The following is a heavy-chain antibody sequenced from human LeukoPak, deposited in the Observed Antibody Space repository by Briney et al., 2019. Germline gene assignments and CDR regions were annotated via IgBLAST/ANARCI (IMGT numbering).Heavy chain of an antibody. CDR1: GGSISSSSYY. CDR3: ARDVDGDYDY. J-gene: IGHJ4*02. V-gene: IGHV4-39*07. CDR2: IYYSGST. Sequence: SETLSLTCTVSGGSISSSSYYWGWIRQPPGKGLEWIGSIYYSGSTYYNPSLKSRVTISVDTSKNQFSLKLSSVTAADTAVYYCARDVDGDYDYWGQGTLVTVSS. D-gene: IGHD4-17*01.